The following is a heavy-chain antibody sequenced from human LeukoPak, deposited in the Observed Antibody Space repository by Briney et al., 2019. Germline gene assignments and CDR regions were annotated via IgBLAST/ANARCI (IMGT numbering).Heavy chain of an antibody. J-gene: IGHJ4*02. CDR2: ISSSGSTI. V-gene: IGHV3-48*03. CDR3: ARDQGKGIAVAAPNY. CDR1: GFTFSSYE. Sequence: GGSLRLSCAASGFTFSSYEMNWVRQAPGKGLEWVSYISSSGSTIYYADSVKGRFTISRDNAKNSLYLQMNSLRAEDTAVYYCARDQGKGIAVAAPNYWGQGTLVTVSS. D-gene: IGHD6-19*01.